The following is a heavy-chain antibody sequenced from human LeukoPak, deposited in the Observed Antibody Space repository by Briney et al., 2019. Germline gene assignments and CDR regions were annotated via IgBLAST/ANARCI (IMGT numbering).Heavy chain of an antibody. V-gene: IGHV4-59*01. CDR2: IYHSGST. J-gene: IGHJ3*02. CDR3: ARDLYIAYYERTSCDPFDI. D-gene: IGHD3-22*01. CDR1: GVSISAYF. Sequence: SELQISSCTVSGVSISAYFWSWSRQPPGKGLEWIGYIYHSGSTDYNPSLKSRVTISVDTSMVQFSLRLNSVTAADTAVYYCARDLYIAYYERTSCDPFDIWGQGTMVTVSS.